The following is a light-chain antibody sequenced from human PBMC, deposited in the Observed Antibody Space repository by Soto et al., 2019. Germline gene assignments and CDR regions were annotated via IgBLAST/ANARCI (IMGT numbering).Light chain of an antibody. CDR1: QSVGDF. CDR3: QQRSNWPT. CDR2: DAS. J-gene: IGKJ1*01. V-gene: IGKV3-11*01. Sequence: EIVLTQSPATLSLSPGERATLSCRASQSVGDFLVWYQQKPGQAPRLLIYDASNRATGIPARFSGSGSGTDFTLTISSLEPEDFAVYYCQQRSNWPTFGQGTKVDIK.